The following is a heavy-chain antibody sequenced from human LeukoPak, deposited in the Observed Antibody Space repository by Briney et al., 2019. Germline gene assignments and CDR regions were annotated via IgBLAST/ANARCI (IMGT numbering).Heavy chain of an antibody. CDR2: IPGGSGTI. CDR3: AKDEYSGYGSFDY. CDR1: GFTFSTTG. D-gene: IGHD5-12*01. J-gene: IGHJ4*02. V-gene: IGHV3-48*01. Sequence: GGSLRLSCVVSGFTFSTTGMNWVRQAPGKGLEWVSYIPGGSGTIHYADSVRGRFTISRDNAKNSLYLQMNNLRVEDTAIYYCAKDEYSGYGSFDYWGQGILVTVSS.